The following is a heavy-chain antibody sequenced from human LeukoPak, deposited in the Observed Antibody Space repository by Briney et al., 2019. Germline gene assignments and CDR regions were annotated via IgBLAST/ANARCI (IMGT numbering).Heavy chain of an antibody. CDR3: ARDIDYYDSSGYYRGAFDI. CDR2: IYYSGST. D-gene: IGHD3-22*01. Sequence: SETLSLTCSVSGGSISGYYWSWIRQPPGQGLEWIGYIYYSGSTNYNPSLKSRVTISVDTSKNQFSLKLSSVTAADTAVYYCARDIDYYDSSGYYRGAFDIWGQGTMVTVSS. V-gene: IGHV4-59*01. J-gene: IGHJ3*02. CDR1: GGSISGYY.